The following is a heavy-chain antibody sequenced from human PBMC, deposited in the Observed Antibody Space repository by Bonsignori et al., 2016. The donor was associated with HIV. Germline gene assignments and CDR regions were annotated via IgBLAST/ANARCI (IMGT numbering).Heavy chain of an antibody. V-gene: IGHV4-38-2*01. Sequence: QVQLQESGPGLVKPSETLSLTCAVSGYSISSGYYWGWIRQPPGKGLEWIGSIYHSGSTYYNPSLKSRVTISVDTSKNQFSLKLSYVTAADTAVYYCARAAEWYDFWSGYYTGRWFDPWGQGTLVTVSS. CDR1: GYSISSGYY. D-gene: IGHD3-3*01. CDR2: IYHSGST. J-gene: IGHJ5*02. CDR3: ARAAEWYDFWSGYYTGRWFDP.